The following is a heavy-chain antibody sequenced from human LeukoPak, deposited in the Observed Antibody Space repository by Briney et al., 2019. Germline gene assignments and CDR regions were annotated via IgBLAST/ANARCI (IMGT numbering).Heavy chain of an antibody. CDR2: INGDGSST. Sequence: GGSLRLSCAASGFTFNNYWMHWVRQAPGKGLVWVSRINGDGSSTDYADSVKGRFTISRDNSKNTLYLQMNSLKGDDTAVYYCAKDSAFYYIDVWGKGTTVIISS. V-gene: IGHV3-74*01. J-gene: IGHJ6*03. D-gene: IGHD3-10*01. CDR1: GFTFNNYW. CDR3: AKDSAFYYIDV.